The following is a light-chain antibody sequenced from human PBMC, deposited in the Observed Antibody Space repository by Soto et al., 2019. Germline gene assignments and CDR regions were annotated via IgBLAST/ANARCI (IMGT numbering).Light chain of an antibody. CDR2: GAS. CDR3: QQYGSSSWT. J-gene: IGKJ1*01. CDR1: QSVSSNY. V-gene: IGKV3-20*01. Sequence: EIVLTQSPGTLSLSPGERATLSCRASQSVSSNYLAWYQQKPGQAPRLLIYGASSRATGIPDRFSGSGSGTDFTVTISRLEPEDCAVYYCQQYGSSSWTFGQGTKVEIK.